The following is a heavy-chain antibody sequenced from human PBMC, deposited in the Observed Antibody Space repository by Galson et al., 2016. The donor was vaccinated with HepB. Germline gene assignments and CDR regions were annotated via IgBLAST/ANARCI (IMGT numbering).Heavy chain of an antibody. CDR2: IYYSGST. V-gene: IGHV4-39*07. CDR3: ARNSGGSYLGWFDP. Sequence: TLSLTCTVSGGSISSSSYYWGWIRQPPGKGLEWIGSIYYSGSTYYNPSLKSRVTISVDKSKNQFSLKLNSVTAADTAVYYCARNSGGSYLGWFDPWGQGTLVTVSS. D-gene: IGHD1-26*01. J-gene: IGHJ5*02. CDR1: GGSISSSSYY.